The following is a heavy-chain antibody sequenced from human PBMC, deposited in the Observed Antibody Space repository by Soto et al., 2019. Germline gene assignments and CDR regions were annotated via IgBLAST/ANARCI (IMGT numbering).Heavy chain of an antibody. CDR1: GYTFTSYG. V-gene: IGHV1-18*01. J-gene: IGHJ5*02. Sequence: ASVKVSCKASGYTFTSYGICWVRQAPGQGLEWMGWISAYNGNTNYAQKLQGRVTMTTDTSTSTAYMELRSLRSDDTAVYYCARDLGYCSSTSCYLFDPWGQGTLVTVSS. CDR3: ARDLGYCSSTSCYLFDP. D-gene: IGHD2-2*01. CDR2: ISAYNGNT.